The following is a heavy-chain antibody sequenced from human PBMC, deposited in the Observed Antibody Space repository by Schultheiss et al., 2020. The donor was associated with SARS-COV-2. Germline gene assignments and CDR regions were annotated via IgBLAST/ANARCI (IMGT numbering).Heavy chain of an antibody. CDR1: EFTFSNYA. V-gene: IGHV3-23*01. D-gene: IGHD2-15*01. Sequence: GESLKISCAASEFTFSNYAMTWVRQAPGKGLDWVSTISGSGGSAYYADSVKGRFTISRDNSKNMVYLQMNSLKTEDTAVYYCTSSYYYGMDVWGQGTTVTVSS. CDR2: ISGSGGSA. J-gene: IGHJ6*02. CDR3: TSSYYYGMDV.